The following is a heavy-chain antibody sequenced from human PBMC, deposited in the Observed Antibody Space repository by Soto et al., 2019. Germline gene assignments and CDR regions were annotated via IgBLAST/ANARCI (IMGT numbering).Heavy chain of an antibody. D-gene: IGHD3-22*01. CDR1: GYTFTSYA. Sequence: ASVKVSCKASGYTFTSYAMHWVRQAPGQRLEWMGWINAGNCNTKYSQKFQGRVTITRDTSASTAYMELSSLRSEDTSVYYWARSIVVVTRFDYWGQGTLVTVSS. V-gene: IGHV1-3*01. CDR2: INAGNCNT. CDR3: ARSIVVVTRFDY. J-gene: IGHJ4*02.